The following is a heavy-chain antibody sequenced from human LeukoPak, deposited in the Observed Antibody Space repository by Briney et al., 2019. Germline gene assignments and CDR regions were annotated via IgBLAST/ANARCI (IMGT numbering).Heavy chain of an antibody. Sequence: SETLSLTCAVYGGSFSGYDWSWIRQPPGKGLEWIGQINHSGSTNYNPSLKSRVTISVDTSKNQFSLKLSSVTAADTAVYYCARSAVVTAIPNAFDVWGQGTMVTVSS. CDR3: ARSAVVTAIPNAFDV. CDR2: INHSGST. D-gene: IGHD2-21*02. J-gene: IGHJ3*01. CDR1: GGSFSGYD. V-gene: IGHV4-34*01.